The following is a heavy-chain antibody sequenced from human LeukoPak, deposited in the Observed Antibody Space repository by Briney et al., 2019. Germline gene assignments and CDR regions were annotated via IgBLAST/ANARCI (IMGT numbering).Heavy chain of an antibody. J-gene: IGHJ6*02. CDR2: ISAYNGNT. V-gene: IGHV1-18*01. D-gene: IGHD3-3*01. CDR3: ATAREYYDFWSGHIKTYYYYGMDV. Sequence: ASVKVSCKASGYTFTSYGISWVRQAPGQGLEWMGWISAYNGNTNYAQKLQGRVTMTTDTSTSTAYMELRSLRSDDTAVYYCATAREYYDFWSGHIKTYYYYGMDVWGQGTTVTVSS. CDR1: GYTFTSYG.